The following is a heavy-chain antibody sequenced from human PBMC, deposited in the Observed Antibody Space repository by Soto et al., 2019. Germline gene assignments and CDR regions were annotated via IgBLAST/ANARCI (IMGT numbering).Heavy chain of an antibody. CDR2: IKQDGSEK. CDR3: ARDRIADLIDY. D-gene: IGHD6-13*01. V-gene: IGHV3-7*01. J-gene: IGHJ4*02. Sequence: GGSLRLSCAASGFTFSSYWMSWVRQAPGKGLEWVANIKQDGSEKYYVDSVKGRFTITRDNAKNSLYLQMNSLRAEDTAVYCCARDRIADLIDYWGQGTLVTVSS. CDR1: GFTFSSYW.